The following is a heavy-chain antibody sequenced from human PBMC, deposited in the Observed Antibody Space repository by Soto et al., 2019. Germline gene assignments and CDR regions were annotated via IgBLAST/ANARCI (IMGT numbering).Heavy chain of an antibody. D-gene: IGHD3-9*01. Sequence: GGSLRLSCAASGFIFSDSYMSWIRQAPGRGLEWISYISSGGNYTSYAASVKGRFTISRDNAKNLLHLHMNSLRAEDTAVYFCARSAGFSDPFDMWGQGTMVTVSS. J-gene: IGHJ3*02. V-gene: IGHV3-11*03. CDR1: GFIFSDSY. CDR2: ISSGGNYT. CDR3: ARSAGFSDPFDM.